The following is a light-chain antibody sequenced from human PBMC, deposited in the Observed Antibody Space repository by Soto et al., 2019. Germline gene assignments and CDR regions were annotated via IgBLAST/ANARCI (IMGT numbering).Light chain of an antibody. CDR3: QQYGSSPFT. CDR2: GAS. V-gene: IGKV3-20*01. J-gene: IGKJ3*01. Sequence: EIVLTQSPGAVSLSPGEGLTLSCRASQSVTSSYLAWYQHKPCQAPRLLIYGASTKATGTPDRFSGSGSGTDFTLTISRLEPEDFAVYYCQQYGSSPFTFGPGTKVDIK. CDR1: QSVTSSY.